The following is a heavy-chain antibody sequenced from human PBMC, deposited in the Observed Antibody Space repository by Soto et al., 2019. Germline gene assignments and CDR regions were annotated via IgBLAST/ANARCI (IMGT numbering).Heavy chain of an antibody. D-gene: IGHD3-10*01. Sequence: ASVKVSFKASGYTFTTYGISWVRQAPGQGLEWLGWINTHNGNTNYAQNLRGRVIMTADTSTSTAYMELRSLRSDDTAIYYCTREGSAPYYYYGMDAWGQGTTVTVSS. CDR3: TREGSAPYYYYGMDA. V-gene: IGHV1-18*01. CDR2: INTHNGNT. CDR1: GYTFTTYG. J-gene: IGHJ6*02.